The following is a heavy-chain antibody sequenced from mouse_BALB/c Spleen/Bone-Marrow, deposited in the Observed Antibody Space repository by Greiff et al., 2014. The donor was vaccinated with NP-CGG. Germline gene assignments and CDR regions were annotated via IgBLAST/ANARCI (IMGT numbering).Heavy chain of an antibody. CDR3: TRGDYGSYGAMDC. Sequence: VQLKESGPDLVKPSQSLSLTCTVTGYSITSGYSWHWIRQFPGSKLEWMGYIHYSGNTNYNPSLKSRISIIRVTSKNQFFLQLISVTTEDTATYYCTRGDYGSYGAMDCWGQGTLVTVSS. J-gene: IGHJ4*01. D-gene: IGHD2-1*01. CDR1: GYSITSGYS. CDR2: IHYSGNT. V-gene: IGHV3-1*02.